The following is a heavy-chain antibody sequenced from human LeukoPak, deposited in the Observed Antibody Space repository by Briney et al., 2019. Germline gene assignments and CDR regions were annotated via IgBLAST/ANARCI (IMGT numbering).Heavy chain of an antibody. J-gene: IGHJ6*03. Sequence: GGSLRLSCAVSGFTFSAYSMNWVRQAPGKGLEWVSSITSGDFVYFADSLKGRFTISRDNAESSLYLQMNSLRAEDTAVYYCARGGFNMVRGVIIPSNSYYYYMDIWGKGTTVTVSS. CDR2: ITSGDFV. V-gene: IGHV3-21*01. CDR1: GFTFSAYS. CDR3: ARGGFNMVRGVIIPSNSYYYYMDI. D-gene: IGHD3-10*01.